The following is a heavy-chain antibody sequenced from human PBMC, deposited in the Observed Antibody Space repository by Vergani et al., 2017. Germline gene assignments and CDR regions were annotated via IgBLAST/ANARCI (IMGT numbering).Heavy chain of an antibody. CDR3: ARNPIGSSYYEY. D-gene: IGHD3-10*01. V-gene: IGHV4-4*03. CDR1: GGPLSTTDW. Sequence: QVQLQESGPGLVKPLGTLSLTCSVSGGPLSTTDWWSWVRQSPERGLEWIGKIGHSGSTYFNASFASRVSMSVDWSVKQFSLYLRSVTAADTAVYYCARNPIGSSYYEYCGQGILVTVSS. J-gene: IGHJ4*02. CDR2: IGHSGST.